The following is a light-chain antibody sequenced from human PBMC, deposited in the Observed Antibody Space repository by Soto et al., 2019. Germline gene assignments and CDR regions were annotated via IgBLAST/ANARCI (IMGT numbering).Light chain of an antibody. CDR3: QQYYSYHRT. V-gene: IGKV1-8*01. CDR1: QGISSY. CDR2: AAS. J-gene: IGKJ1*01. Sequence: AIRMTQSPSSFSASTGDRVTITCRASQGISSYLAWYQQKPGKAPKLLIYAASTLHSGVPSRFSGSGSGTDFTLTISCLPSEDFATYYCQQYYSYHRTFGQGTKVEIK.